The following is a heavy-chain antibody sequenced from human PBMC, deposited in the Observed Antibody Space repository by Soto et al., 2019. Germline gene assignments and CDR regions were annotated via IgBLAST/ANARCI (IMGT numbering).Heavy chain of an antibody. CDR2: IWYDKTNE. CDR1: GFTFSSYG. J-gene: IGHJ4*02. V-gene: IGHV3-33*01. D-gene: IGHD6-13*01. CDR3: ARDPDSSWYYFDH. Sequence: QVQLVESGGGVVQPGRSLRLSCAASGFTFSSYGMHWVRQAPGKGLEWVAVIWYDKTNEYYADSVKGRFTISRDNSKNTLYLQMDSLRAEDTAVYYCARDPDSSWYYFDHWGQGTVVTVSS.